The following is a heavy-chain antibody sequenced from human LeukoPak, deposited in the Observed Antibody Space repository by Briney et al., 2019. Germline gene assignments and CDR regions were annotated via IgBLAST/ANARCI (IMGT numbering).Heavy chain of an antibody. D-gene: IGHD6-13*01. CDR3: ARGNGIAAAASNCPFDY. V-gene: IGHV3-30-3*01. J-gene: IGHJ4*02. Sequence: GGSLRLSCAVSGLTLSSYAIHWVRQAPGKGLEWVAAISYDGSNKYYADSVKGRFTIPRDNSKNTLYLQMNSLRAEDTAVYYCARGNGIAAAASNCPFDYWGQGTLVTVSS. CDR1: GLTLSSYA. CDR2: ISYDGSNK.